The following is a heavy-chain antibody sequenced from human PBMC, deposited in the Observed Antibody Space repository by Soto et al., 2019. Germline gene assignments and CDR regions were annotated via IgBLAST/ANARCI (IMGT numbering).Heavy chain of an antibody. CDR1: GGTFSSYA. J-gene: IGHJ4*02. Sequence: QVQLVQSGAEVKKPGSSVKVSCKASGGTFSSYAISWVRQAPGQGLEWMGGIIPIFGTANYAQKFQGRVTITADKPTSPAYMELSSLGSEDTAVYYCASRDYYDSSGYLASDYWGQGTLVTVSS. CDR2: IIPIFGTA. D-gene: IGHD3-22*01. CDR3: ASRDYYDSSGYLASDY. V-gene: IGHV1-69*06.